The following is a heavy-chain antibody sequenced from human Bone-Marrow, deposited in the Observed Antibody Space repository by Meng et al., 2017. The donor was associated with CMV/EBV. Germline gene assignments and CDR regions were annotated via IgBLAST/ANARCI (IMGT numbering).Heavy chain of an antibody. Sequence: GESLKISCAASGFIFSDSGIHWVRQASGKGLEWVSRIRGKGNDYATAYTASVKGRFTISRDNSKNTLYLQMNSLRAEDTAGYYCAKDRVGAYWGQGTLVTVSS. CDR2: IRGKGNDYAT. D-gene: IGHD1-26*01. V-gene: IGHV3-73*01. CDR1: GFIFSDSG. CDR3: AKDRVGAY. J-gene: IGHJ4*02.